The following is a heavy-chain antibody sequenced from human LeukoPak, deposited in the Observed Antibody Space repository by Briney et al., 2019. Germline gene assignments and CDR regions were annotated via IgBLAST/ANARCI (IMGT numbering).Heavy chain of an antibody. Sequence: GGSLRLSCAASGFTFSPYSMNWVRQAPGKGLEWVSSISGSSLYIHYADSVKGRFTISRDNAKNSLYLQMNSLRAEDTAVYYCARDPPYYDNSGYYYDYWGQGTLVTVSS. V-gene: IGHV3-21*01. CDR2: ISGSSLYI. J-gene: IGHJ4*02. CDR1: GFTFSPYS. D-gene: IGHD3-22*01. CDR3: ARDPPYYDNSGYYYDY.